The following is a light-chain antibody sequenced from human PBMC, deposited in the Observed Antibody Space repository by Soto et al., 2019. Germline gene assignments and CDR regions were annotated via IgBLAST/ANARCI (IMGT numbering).Light chain of an antibody. CDR3: QKYDSAPT. V-gene: IGKV1-27*01. Sequence: DIQMTQSPSSLSASVGDRVTITCRPSRGIGNALAWYQQKPGTVPKLLIHSASTLQSGVPSRFSGSGSGTDFTLTISSLQPEDVASYYCQKYDSAPTFGPGTTGDIK. CDR1: RGIGNA. CDR2: SAS. J-gene: IGKJ1*01.